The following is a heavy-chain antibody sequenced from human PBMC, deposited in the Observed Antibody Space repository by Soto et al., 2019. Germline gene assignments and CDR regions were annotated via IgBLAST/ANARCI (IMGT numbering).Heavy chain of an antibody. CDR1: GFTFSSYA. Sequence: EVQLLESGGGLVQPGGSLRLSCAASGFTFSSYAMSWVRQAPGKGLEWVSAISGSGGSTYYADSVQGRFTISRDNSKNTLYLQMNSLRAEDTAVYYCANSLRFLEWLNYYYYMDVWGKGTTVTVSS. CDR2: ISGSGGST. V-gene: IGHV3-23*01. J-gene: IGHJ6*03. D-gene: IGHD3-3*01. CDR3: ANSLRFLEWLNYYYYMDV.